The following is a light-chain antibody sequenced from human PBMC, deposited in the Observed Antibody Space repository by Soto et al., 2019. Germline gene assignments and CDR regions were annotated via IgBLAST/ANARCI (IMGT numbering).Light chain of an antibody. CDR2: GAS. Sequence: EIVLTQSPGTLSLSPRERATLSCRASQSVSDNYLAWYQHKPGQAPRLLIYGASSRAPGIPDSFSGSGSGTDFTLTISRLEPEDFAIYYCQQYAASPRTFGQGTQVEVK. V-gene: IGKV3-20*01. J-gene: IGKJ1*01. CDR1: QSVSDNY. CDR3: QQYAASPRT.